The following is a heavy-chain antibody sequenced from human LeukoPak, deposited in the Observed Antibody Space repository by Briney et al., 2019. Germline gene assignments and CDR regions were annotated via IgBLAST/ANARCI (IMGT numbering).Heavy chain of an antibody. Sequence: GGSLRLSCVASGFTFSRYWMHWVRQAPGKGLVWVSRMNTDGSKTDYADSVKGRFTISRDTAKNTLYLQMNSLGAEDTAVYSCASDFGGSDDYWGQGTLVTVSS. V-gene: IGHV3-74*01. D-gene: IGHD2-15*01. CDR1: GFTFSRYW. CDR2: MNTDGSKT. CDR3: ASDFGGSDDY. J-gene: IGHJ4*02.